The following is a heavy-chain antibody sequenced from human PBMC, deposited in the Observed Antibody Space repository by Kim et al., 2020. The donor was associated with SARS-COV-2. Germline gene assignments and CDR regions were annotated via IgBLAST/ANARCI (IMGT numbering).Heavy chain of an antibody. V-gene: IGHV1-46*01. CDR3: GRVGAPWPFDH. Sequence: ASVKVSCKASGYSFSVYQIHWVRQAPGQGLEWMGLINPHSGNTFYAQNFQGRVTVTRDTSTSTVYMELSSLRPDDTAVYFCGRVGAPWPFDHWGQGTLVTVSS. CDR2: INPHSGNT. D-gene: IGHD3-16*01. J-gene: IGHJ4*02. CDR1: GYSFSVYQ.